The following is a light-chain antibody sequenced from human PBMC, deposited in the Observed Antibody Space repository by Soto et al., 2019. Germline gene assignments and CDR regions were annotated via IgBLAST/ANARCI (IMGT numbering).Light chain of an antibody. Sequence: DIQMSQSPSTLSASVGDTATISCRASRSLTRWLAWYQQKPGKAPELLIYETSLLQSGVPSRFSAGGSGTDFTLTISGVQPDDIATYYCQHYSTFWTFGQGTRVELK. J-gene: IGKJ1*01. CDR2: ETS. V-gene: IGKV1-5*03. CDR1: RSLTRW. CDR3: QHYSTFWT.